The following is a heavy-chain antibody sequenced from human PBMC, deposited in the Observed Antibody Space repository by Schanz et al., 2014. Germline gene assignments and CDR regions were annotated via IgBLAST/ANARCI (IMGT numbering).Heavy chain of an antibody. D-gene: IGHD2-21*02. CDR3: ARATGVTTPLTN. CDR1: GFTFSTYA. Sequence: EVQLVESGGGLVQPGGSLRLSCAASGFTFSTYAMTWVRQAPGKGLEWVSSISIRGGNTYYTDSVKGRFTISRDNSKNTLYLKMGSLRAEDMAVYYGARATGVTTPLTNWGQGTLVTVSS. V-gene: IGHV3-23*04. J-gene: IGHJ4*02. CDR2: ISIRGGNT.